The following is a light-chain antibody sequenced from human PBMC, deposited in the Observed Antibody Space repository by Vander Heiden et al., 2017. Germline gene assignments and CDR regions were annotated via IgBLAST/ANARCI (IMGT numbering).Light chain of an antibody. CDR1: SSNIGSSA. CDR2: RNN. V-gene: IGLV1-44*01. J-gene: IGLJ2*01. CDR3: AAWDDSLNGVV. Sequence: QSVLPQPPSASGTPGQRVTISCSGSSSNIGSSAVNWYQQLPGTAPKLLIHRNNQRPSGVPDRFSGSKSGTSASLAISGLQSEDEADYYCAAWDDSLNGVVFGGGTKLTVL.